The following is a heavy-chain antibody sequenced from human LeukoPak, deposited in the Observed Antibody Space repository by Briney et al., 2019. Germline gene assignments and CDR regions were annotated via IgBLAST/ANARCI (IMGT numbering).Heavy chain of an antibody. J-gene: IGHJ4*02. V-gene: IGHV3-21*01. D-gene: IGHD3-10*01. CDR1: GFTFSSYS. CDR3: ATYGSGYYFDY. CDR2: ISSRTSNI. Sequence: KSGGSLRLSCSASGFTFSSYSMNWVRQAPGKGLEWASSISSRTSNIYYSDAVKGRFTISRDNAKNSLYLQMNSLRAEDTAVYYCATYGSGYYFDYWGQGTLVTVSS.